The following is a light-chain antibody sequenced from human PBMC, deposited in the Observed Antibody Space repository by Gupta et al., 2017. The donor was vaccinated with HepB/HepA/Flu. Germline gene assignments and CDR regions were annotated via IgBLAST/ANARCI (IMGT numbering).Light chain of an antibody. CDR2: KTS. V-gene: IGKV1-5*03. CDR1: QSISSW. J-gene: IGKJ2*01. Sequence: DIQMTQSPSPFPAFVGDRVTITCRASQSISSWLAWYQQKPGKAPKLLIHKTSSLESGVPSRFSGSGSGTEFTLTISSLQPDDFATYYCQQYNSYPYTFGQGTKLEIK. CDR3: QQYNSYPYT.